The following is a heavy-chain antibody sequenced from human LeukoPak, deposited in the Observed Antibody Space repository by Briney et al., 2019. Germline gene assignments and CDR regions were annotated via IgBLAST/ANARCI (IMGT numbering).Heavy chain of an antibody. Sequence: SVKVSCKASGGTFSSYAISWVRQAPGQGLEWMGGIIPIFGTANYAQKFQGRVTITADKSTSTACMELSSLRSEDTAVYYCARDGRRRLDYGDSENWFDPWGQGTLVTVSS. V-gene: IGHV1-69*06. J-gene: IGHJ5*02. CDR1: GGTFSSYA. CDR3: ARDGRRRLDYGDSENWFDP. CDR2: IIPIFGTA. D-gene: IGHD4-17*01.